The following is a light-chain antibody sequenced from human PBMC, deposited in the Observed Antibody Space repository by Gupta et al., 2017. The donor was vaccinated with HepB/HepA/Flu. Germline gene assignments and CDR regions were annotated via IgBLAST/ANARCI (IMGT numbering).Light chain of an antibody. CDR1: QTIGSNY. Sequence: DIVLTQSPCTLSLSPGDRATLSCRASQTIGSNYLDWYQQRPGQAPRLLIYGASSRATGVPDRFSGSGSGTEFTLTITRLEPEDFAVYYCQQEGSSPRTFGQGTKVEIK. V-gene: IGKV3-20*01. J-gene: IGKJ1*01. CDR3: QQEGSSPRT. CDR2: GAS.